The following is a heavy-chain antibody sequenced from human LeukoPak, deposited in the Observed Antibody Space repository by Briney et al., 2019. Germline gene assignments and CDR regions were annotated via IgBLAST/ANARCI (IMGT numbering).Heavy chain of an antibody. CDR3: AREGRGTNIDY. CDR1: GFTFSSYA. J-gene: IGHJ4*02. CDR2: ISSSSSYI. Sequence: GGSLRLSCAASGFTFSSYAMSWVRQAPGKGLEWVSSISSSSSYIYYADSVKGRFTISRDNAKNSLYLQMNSLRAEDTAVYYCAREGRGTNIDYWGQGTLVTVSS. D-gene: IGHD1-26*01. V-gene: IGHV3-21*01.